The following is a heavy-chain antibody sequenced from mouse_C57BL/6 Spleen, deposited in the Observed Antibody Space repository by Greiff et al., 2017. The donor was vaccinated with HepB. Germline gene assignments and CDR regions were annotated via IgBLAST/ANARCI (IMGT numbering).Heavy chain of an antibody. CDR2: ISSGSSTI. J-gene: IGHJ2*01. CDR1: GFTFSDYG. CDR3: ARRRELYGNLDY. D-gene: IGHD2-1*01. V-gene: IGHV5-17*01. Sequence: EVKLVESGGGLVKPGGSLKLSCVASGFTFSDYGMHWVRQAPEKGLEWVAYISSGSSTIYYADTVKGRFTISRDNAKNTLFLQMTSLRSEDTAMYYCARRRELYGNLDYWGQGTTLTVSS.